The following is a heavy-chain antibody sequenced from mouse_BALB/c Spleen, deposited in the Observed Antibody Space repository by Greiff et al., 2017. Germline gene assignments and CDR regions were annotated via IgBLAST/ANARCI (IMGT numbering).Heavy chain of an antibody. CDR2: INSNGGST. CDR1: GFTFSSYG. J-gene: IGHJ4*01. V-gene: IGHV5-6-3*01. CDR3: ARDWDDGNYVYYAMDY. Sequence: DVKLVESGGGLVQPGGSLKLSCAASGFTFSSYGMSWVRQTPDKRLELVATINSNGGSTYYPDSVKGRFTISRDNAKNTLYLQMSSLKSEDTAMYYCARDWDDGNYVYYAMDYWGQGTSVTVSS. D-gene: IGHD2-3*01.